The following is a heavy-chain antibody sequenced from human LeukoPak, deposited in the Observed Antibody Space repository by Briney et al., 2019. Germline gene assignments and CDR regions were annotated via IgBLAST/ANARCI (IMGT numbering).Heavy chain of an antibody. D-gene: IGHD6-13*01. CDR1: GGSISSYY. V-gene: IGHV4-4*07. Sequence: PSETLSLTCTVSGGSISSYYWGWIRQPAGKGLEWIGRIYTSGSTNYNPSLKSRVTMSVDTSKNQFSLKLSSVTAADTAVYYCARVLGSWYPRSWFDPWGQGTLVTVSS. J-gene: IGHJ5*02. CDR3: ARVLGSWYPRSWFDP. CDR2: IYTSGST.